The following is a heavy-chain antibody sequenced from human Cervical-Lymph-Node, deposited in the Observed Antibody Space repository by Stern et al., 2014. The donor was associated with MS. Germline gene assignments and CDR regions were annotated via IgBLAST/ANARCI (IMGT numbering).Heavy chain of an antibody. J-gene: IGHJ4*02. CDR1: GFSVATAGVG. CDR3: AHSRVKYCRGGTCYSSLFDY. V-gene: IGHV2-5*02. D-gene: IGHD2-15*01. CDR2: IFWDGDK. Sequence: QVTLRESGPTLVKPTQTVTLTCTLYGFSVATAGVGVGWIRQPPGKALEWLALIFWDGDKLYSPSLKNRLTIIKDTSKNQVVLTMTNVDPVDTATYYCAHSRVKYCRGGTCYSSLFDYWGQGTLVTVSS.